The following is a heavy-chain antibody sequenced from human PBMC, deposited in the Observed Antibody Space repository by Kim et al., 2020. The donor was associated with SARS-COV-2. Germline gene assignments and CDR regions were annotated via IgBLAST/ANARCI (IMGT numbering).Heavy chain of an antibody. V-gene: IGHV3-53*04. Sequence: GGSLRLSCAASGFTVSSNYMSWVRQAPGKGLEWVSLIYGGGSRPYADSVKGRFTISRHISTNTMYLQMNSLKTEDTAVDYCATMWGSSWYGWDYDYNGMDFWGQGTTVTVSS. CDR3: ATMWGSSWYGWDYDYNGMDF. CDR2: IYGGGSR. J-gene: IGHJ6*02. D-gene: IGHD6-13*01. CDR1: GFTVSSNY.